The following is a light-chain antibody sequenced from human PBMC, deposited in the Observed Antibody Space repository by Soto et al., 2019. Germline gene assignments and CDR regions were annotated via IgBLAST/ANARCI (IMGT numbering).Light chain of an antibody. V-gene: IGKV1-6*01. CDR2: GES. CDR1: QGIRSD. Sequence: AIQMTQSPSSLSASVGDRVTITCRASQGIRSDLGWYQQKPGIAPKLLIYGESTLQSGVPSRFSGSGSGTDFPLTISSLQPEDFATYYCLQDYNYPHTFGQGTKLEIK. CDR3: LQDYNYPHT. J-gene: IGKJ2*01.